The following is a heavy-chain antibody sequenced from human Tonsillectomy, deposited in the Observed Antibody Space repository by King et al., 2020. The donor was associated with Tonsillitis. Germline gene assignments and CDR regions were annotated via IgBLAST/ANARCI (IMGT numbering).Heavy chain of an antibody. J-gene: IGHJ6*02. Sequence: QLVQAGAEVRKPGASVKVSCKASAYTFTGYFMHWVRQAPGQGLEWMGWINPNSGGTNCAQKFQGRVTMTRDTSISTAYMELSRLRSDDTAVYYCAREMAVLTARGYGMDVWGQGTTVTVSS. CDR3: AREMAVLTARGYGMDV. CDR2: INPNSGGT. V-gene: IGHV1-2*02. D-gene: IGHD2-21*02. CDR1: AYTFTGYF.